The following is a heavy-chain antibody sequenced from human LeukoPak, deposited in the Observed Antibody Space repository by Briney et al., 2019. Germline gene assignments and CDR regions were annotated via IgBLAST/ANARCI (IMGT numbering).Heavy chain of an antibody. CDR2: IYHSGST. D-gene: IGHD2-15*01. V-gene: IGHV4-30-2*01. J-gene: IGHJ3*02. CDR3: AREALGGYCSGGRCPGNAFDI. Sequence: SQTLSLTCAVSGGSISSGGYSWSWIRQPPGKGLEWIGYIYHSGSTYYNPSLKSRVTMSVDRSKNQFSLKLSSVTAADTAVYSCAREALGGYCSGGRCPGNAFDIWGQGTMVTVSS. CDR1: GGSISSGGYS.